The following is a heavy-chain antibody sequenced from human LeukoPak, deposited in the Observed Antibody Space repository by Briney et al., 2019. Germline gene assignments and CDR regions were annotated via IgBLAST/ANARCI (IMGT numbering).Heavy chain of an antibody. CDR1: GFTFSSYA. J-gene: IGHJ4*02. Sequence: GGSLRLSCAASGFTFSSYAMSWVRQAPGKGLEWVSAISGSGGTTYYADSVKGRFTISRDNSKNTLYLQINSLRAEDTAVYYCARTPWIQLWSFFDYWGQGTLVTVSS. D-gene: IGHD5-18*01. CDR3: ARTPWIQLWSFFDY. V-gene: IGHV3-23*01. CDR2: ISGSGGTT.